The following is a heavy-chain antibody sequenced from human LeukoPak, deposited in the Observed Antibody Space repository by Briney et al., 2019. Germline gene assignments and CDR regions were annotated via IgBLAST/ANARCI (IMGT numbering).Heavy chain of an antibody. CDR1: GFRFPDAW. CDR3: TTWGSSGWGWYFDL. CDR2: IKSKSNAGTT. J-gene: IGHJ2*01. D-gene: IGHD6-19*01. V-gene: IGHV3-15*07. Sequence: GGSLRLSCAASGFRFPDAWMNWVRQAPGQGLEWVGRIKSKSNAGTTDYGAPVKGRFTISRDDSNNTLYLQMASLKTEDTAVYFCTTWGSSGWGWYFDLWGRGALVTVSS.